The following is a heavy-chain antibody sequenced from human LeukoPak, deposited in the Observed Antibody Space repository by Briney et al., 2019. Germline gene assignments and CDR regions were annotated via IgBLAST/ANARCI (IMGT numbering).Heavy chain of an antibody. CDR1: GGSISSYY. CDR2: IYYSGST. CDR3: ASRELGIGRYFDY. V-gene: IGHV4-59*12. Sequence: SETLSLTCTVSGGSISSYYWSWIRQPPGKGLEWIGYIYYSGSTNYNPSLKSRVTISVDTSKNQFSLKLSSVTAADTAVYYCASRELGIGRYFDYWGQGTLVTVSS. J-gene: IGHJ4*02. D-gene: IGHD7-27*01.